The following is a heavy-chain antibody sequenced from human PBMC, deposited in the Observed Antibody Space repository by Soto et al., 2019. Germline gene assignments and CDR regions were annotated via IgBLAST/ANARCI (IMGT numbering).Heavy chain of an antibody. D-gene: IGHD3-3*01. CDR2: ISAYNGNT. Sequence: GASVKVSCKASGYTLTSYGISWVRQAPGQGLEWMGWISAYNGNTNYAQKLQGRATMTTDTSTSTAYMELRSLRSDDTAVYYCARGSAITIFGVVQVHSDYWGQGTLVTVSS. V-gene: IGHV1-18*01. CDR1: GYTLTSYG. CDR3: ARGSAITIFGVVQVHSDY. J-gene: IGHJ4*02.